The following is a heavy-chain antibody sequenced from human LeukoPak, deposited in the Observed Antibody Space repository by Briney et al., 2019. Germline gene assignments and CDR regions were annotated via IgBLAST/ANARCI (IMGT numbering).Heavy chain of an antibody. CDR3: TKATTRRVPAATIDS. V-gene: IGHV3-9*01. CDR1: GFIFDDFS. J-gene: IGHJ4*02. Sequence: QTGGSLRLSCAASGFIFDDFSMFWVRQVPGKGLEWVSSITWHGRSTAYADSVRGRFTISRDNAKYSLYLQMNSLRPEDTAFYYCTKATTRRVPAATIDSWGQGTLVTVSS. D-gene: IGHD6-13*01. CDR2: ITWHGRST.